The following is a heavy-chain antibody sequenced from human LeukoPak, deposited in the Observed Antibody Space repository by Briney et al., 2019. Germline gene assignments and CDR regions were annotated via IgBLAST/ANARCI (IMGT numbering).Heavy chain of an antibody. J-gene: IGHJ3*02. CDR3: ARDSGYDFWSGFWQGAFDI. D-gene: IGHD3-3*01. CDR1: GGSISSYY. V-gene: IGHV4-59*12. CDR2: IYYSGST. Sequence: PSETLSLTCTVSGGSISSYYWSWIRQPPGKGLEWIGYIYYSGSTNYNPSLKSRVTISVDTSRNQFSLKLSSVTAADTAVYYCARDSGYDFWSGFWQGAFDIWGQGTMVTVSS.